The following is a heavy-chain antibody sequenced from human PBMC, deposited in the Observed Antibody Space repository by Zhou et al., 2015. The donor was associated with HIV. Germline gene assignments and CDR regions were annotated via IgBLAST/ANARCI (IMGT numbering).Heavy chain of an antibody. V-gene: IGHV1-69*01. D-gene: IGHD6-19*01. CDR1: GGTFSSYA. CDR2: IIPIFGTA. Sequence: QVQLVQSGAEVKKPGSSVKVSCKASGGTFSSYAISWVRQAPGQGLEWMGGIIPIFGTANYAQKFQGRVTITADESTSTAYMELSSLRSEDTAVYYCARDWAIAVAGTVGVFDPWGQGTLVTVSS. J-gene: IGHJ5*02. CDR3: ARDWAIAVAGTVGVFDP.